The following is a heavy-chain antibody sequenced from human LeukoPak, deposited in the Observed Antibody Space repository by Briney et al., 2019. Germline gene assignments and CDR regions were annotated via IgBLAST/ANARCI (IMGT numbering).Heavy chain of an antibody. V-gene: IGHV4-39*07. CDR1: GGSISSSNYY. CDR3: ARGDSYYDFWSGYYRVGDPYYMDV. J-gene: IGHJ6*03. CDR2: IYYSGST. Sequence: SETLSLTCTVSGGSISSSNYYWGWIRQPPGKGLEWIGSIYYSGSTYYNPSLKSRVTISVDTSKNQFSLKLSSVTAADTAVYYCARGDSYYDFWSGYYRVGDPYYMDVWGKGTTVTVSS. D-gene: IGHD3-3*01.